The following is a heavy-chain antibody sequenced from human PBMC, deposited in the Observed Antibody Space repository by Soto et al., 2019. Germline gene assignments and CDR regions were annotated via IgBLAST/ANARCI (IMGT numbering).Heavy chain of an antibody. J-gene: IGHJ4*02. D-gene: IGHD2-8*01. CDR2: LSGSGVST. Sequence: GGSLRLSCAASGFTFSNYAMTWVRQAPGKGLEWVSALSGSGVSTYYADSVTGRFTISRDNSKNTVYLQMNSLRAEDTAVYYCAKSWQDIVLMVYAIPNFDYWGQGTLVTVS. CDR1: GFTFSNYA. CDR3: AKSWQDIVLMVYAIPNFDY. V-gene: IGHV3-23*01.